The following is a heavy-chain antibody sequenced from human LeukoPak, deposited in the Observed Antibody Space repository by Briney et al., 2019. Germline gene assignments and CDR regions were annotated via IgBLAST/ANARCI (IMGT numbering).Heavy chain of an antibody. V-gene: IGHV4-38-2*02. D-gene: IGHD6-13*01. CDR1: GYSVNSVYY. J-gene: IGHJ4*02. CDR3: SWYVVGDFDS. CDR2: IYHSGNT. Sequence: SETLSLTCTVSGYSVNSVYYWGWIRQPPGKGLEWIGNIYHSGNTYYNPSLKSRVTISIDTSKNQFSLNLSSVTAADTAVYSSSWYVVGDFDSWGQGTLVSVSS.